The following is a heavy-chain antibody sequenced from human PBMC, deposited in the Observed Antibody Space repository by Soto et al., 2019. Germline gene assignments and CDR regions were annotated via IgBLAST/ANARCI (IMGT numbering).Heavy chain of an antibody. CDR2: ISGSGGST. D-gene: IGHD6-19*01. CDR1: GFTFSSYA. V-gene: IGHV3-23*01. J-gene: IGHJ6*02. Sequence: PGGSLRLSCAASGFTFSSYAMSWVRQAPGKGLEWVSAISGSGGSTYYADSVKGRFTISRDNSKNTLYLQMNSLRAEDTAVYYCAKGLRRAVAGRYYYYYYGMDVWGQGTTVTVSS. CDR3: AKGLRRAVAGRYYYYYYGMDV.